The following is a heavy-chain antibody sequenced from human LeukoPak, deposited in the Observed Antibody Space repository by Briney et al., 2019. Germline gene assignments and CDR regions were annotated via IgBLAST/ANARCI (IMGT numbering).Heavy chain of an antibody. CDR3: ARDKYSSGWYTGYMDV. V-gene: IGHV4-34*01. CDR1: GGSFSGYY. CDR2: INHSGST. J-gene: IGHJ6*03. D-gene: IGHD6-19*01. Sequence: PSETLSLTCAVYGGSFSGYYWSWIRQPPGKGLEWIGEINHSGSTNYNPSLKSRVTISVDTSKNQFSLKVSSVTAADTAVYYYARDKYSSGWYTGYMDVWGKGTTVSISS.